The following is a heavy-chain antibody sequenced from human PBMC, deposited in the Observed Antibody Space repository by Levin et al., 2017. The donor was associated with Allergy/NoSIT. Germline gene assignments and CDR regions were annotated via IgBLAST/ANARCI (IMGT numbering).Heavy chain of an antibody. CDR2: ITSNEAT. D-gene: IGHD6-13*01. CDR3: STGIGTFDF. V-gene: IGHV3-15*01. CDR1: GFTFRNAW. Sequence: GGSLRLSCIVSGFTFRNAWMSWVRQAPGKGLECVGRITSNEATDYAAPVKGRFTISRDDSRNMVYLQMNSLNTEDTAVYYCSTGIGTFDFWGQGTLVTVSS. J-gene: IGHJ4*02.